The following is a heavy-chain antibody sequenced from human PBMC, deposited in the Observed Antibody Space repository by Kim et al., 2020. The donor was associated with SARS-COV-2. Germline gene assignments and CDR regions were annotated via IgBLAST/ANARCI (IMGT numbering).Heavy chain of an antibody. V-gene: IGHV3-11*06. Sequence: VRGRFTVSRDNAKNSIYLQMNSLTAEDTAVYYCARDGDFYDSSGYYSLDYWGQGTLVTVAS. CDR3: ARDGDFYDSSGYYSLDY. D-gene: IGHD3-22*01. J-gene: IGHJ4*02.